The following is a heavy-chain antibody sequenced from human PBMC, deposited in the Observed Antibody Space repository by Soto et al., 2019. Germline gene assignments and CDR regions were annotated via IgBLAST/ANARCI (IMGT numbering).Heavy chain of an antibody. CDR2: INPRGGIT. CDR1: GYTFTSYY. J-gene: IGHJ6*02. Sequence: AAVKVSCKASGYTFTSYYIHWVRQAPGQGLEWMGIINPRGGITTYAQKFQGRLTMTGDTSTSTVYMELSSLTSEDTAMYHCASSPAYGSSWYGIPPDLSHGMDVWGQGTTVTVSS. D-gene: IGHD6-13*01. CDR3: ASSPAYGSSWYGIPPDLSHGMDV. V-gene: IGHV1-46*01.